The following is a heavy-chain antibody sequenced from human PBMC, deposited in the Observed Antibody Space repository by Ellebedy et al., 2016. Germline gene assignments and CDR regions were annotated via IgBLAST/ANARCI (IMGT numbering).Heavy chain of an antibody. V-gene: IGHV1-8*01. CDR1: GYTFTSFD. D-gene: IGHD2-15*01. J-gene: IGHJ1*01. Sequence: ASVKVSCXISGYTFTSFDINWVRQATGQGLEWLGWMNPNSGNTGYAQKFQGRVTMAKDTSARTAYMELSSLRSEDTAVYYCVRGRCHGDNCYSSYFYHWGQGTLVTVSS. CDR3: VRGRCHGDNCYSSYFYH. CDR2: MNPNSGNT.